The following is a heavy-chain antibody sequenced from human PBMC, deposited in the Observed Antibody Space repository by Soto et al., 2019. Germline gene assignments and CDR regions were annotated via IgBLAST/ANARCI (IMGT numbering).Heavy chain of an antibody. V-gene: IGHV1-18*01. CDR2: ISAYNGNT. Sequence: ASVKVSCKASGYTFTSYGISWVRQAPGQGLEWMGWISAYNGNTNYAQKLQGRVTMTTDTSTSTAYMELRSLRSDDTAVYYCARDEGPVERGVIAPCYGGQGTLVTVSS. CDR1: GYTFTSYG. J-gene: IGHJ4*02. CDR3: ARDEGPVERGVIAPCY. D-gene: IGHD3-10*01.